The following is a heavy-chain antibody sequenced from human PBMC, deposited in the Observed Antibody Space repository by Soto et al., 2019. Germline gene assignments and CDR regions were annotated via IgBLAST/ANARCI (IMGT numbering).Heavy chain of an antibody. J-gene: IGHJ4*02. V-gene: IGHV4-31*03. CDR2: IYYSGST. Sequence: TLSLTCTVSGSSISSGGYYWSWIRQHPGKGLEWIGYIYYSGSTYYNPSLKSRVTISVDTSKNQFSLKLSSVTAADTAVYYCAAFYSSSSRVLDYWGQGTLVTVSS. CDR3: AAFYSSSSRVLDY. D-gene: IGHD6-6*01. CDR1: GSSISSGGYY.